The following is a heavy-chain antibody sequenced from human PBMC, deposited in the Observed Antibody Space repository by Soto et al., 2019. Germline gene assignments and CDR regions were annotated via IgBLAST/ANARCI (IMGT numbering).Heavy chain of an antibody. D-gene: IGHD6-19*01. CDR2: INAGNGNT. J-gene: IGHJ6*02. CDR1: GYTFTSYA. V-gene: IGHV1-3*01. CDR3: AKDLGISSXWYREGEDIYYYYGMDV. Sequence: GASVKVSCKASGYTFTSYAMHWVRQASGQRLEWMGWINAGNGNTKYSQKFQGRVTITRDTSASTAYMELSSLRSEDTAVYYCAKDLGISSXWYREGEDIYYYYGMDVWGQGTTVTVSS.